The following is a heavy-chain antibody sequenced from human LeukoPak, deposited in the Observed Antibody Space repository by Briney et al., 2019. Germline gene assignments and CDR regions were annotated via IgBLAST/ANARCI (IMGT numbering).Heavy chain of an antibody. Sequence: SVKVSCKASGGTFSSYAISWVRQAPGQGLEWMGRIIPILGIANYAQKLQGRVTITADKSTSTAYMELSSLRSEDTAVYYCARDLPTYYYDSSGLGAFDIWGQGTMVTVSS. CDR2: IIPILGIA. CDR3: ARDLPTYYYDSSGLGAFDI. V-gene: IGHV1-69*04. D-gene: IGHD3-22*01. J-gene: IGHJ3*02. CDR1: GGTFSSYA.